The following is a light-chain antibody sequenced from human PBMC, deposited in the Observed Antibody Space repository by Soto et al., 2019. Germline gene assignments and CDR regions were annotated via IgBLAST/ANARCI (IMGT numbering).Light chain of an antibody. CDR3: SSYAGSNNHVV. V-gene: IGLV2-8*01. CDR1: SSDVGAYNY. CDR2: EVS. Sequence: QPVLTQPPSASGSPGQSVTVSCTGTSSDVGAYNYVSWYQQHPGKAPKLMIYEVSKRPSGVPDRFSGSKSGSTASLTVSGLQAEDEADYYCSSYAGSNNHVVFGGGTKLTVL. J-gene: IGLJ2*01.